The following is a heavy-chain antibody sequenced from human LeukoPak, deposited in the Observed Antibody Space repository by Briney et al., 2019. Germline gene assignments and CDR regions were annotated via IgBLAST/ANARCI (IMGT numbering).Heavy chain of an antibody. CDR2: IYYSGST. Sequence: SETLSLTCTVSGGSVSSSSYYWGWIRQPPGKGLEWIGSIYYSGSTYYNPSLKSRVTISVDTSKNQFSLKLSSVTAADTAVYYCARAIRGFGGSNYFDYWGQGTLVTVSS. D-gene: IGHD3-10*01. CDR3: ARAIRGFGGSNYFDY. V-gene: IGHV4-39*07. CDR1: GGSVSSSSYY. J-gene: IGHJ4*02.